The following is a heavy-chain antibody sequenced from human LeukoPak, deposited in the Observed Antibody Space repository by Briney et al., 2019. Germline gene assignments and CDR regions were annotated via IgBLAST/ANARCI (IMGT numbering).Heavy chain of an antibody. Sequence: GASVKVSCKASGYTFTGYYMHWVRQAPGQGVERMGWINPNSGGTNYAQKFQGRVTMTRDTSISTAYMELSRLRSDDTAVYYCARRRYSISWSSIDYWGQGTLVTVSS. V-gene: IGHV1-2*02. CDR2: INPNSGGT. D-gene: IGHD6-13*01. CDR3: ARRRYSISWSSIDY. CDR1: GYTFTGYY. J-gene: IGHJ4*02.